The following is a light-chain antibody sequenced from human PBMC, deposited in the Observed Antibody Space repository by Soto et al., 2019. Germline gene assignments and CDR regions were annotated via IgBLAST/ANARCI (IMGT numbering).Light chain of an antibody. Sequence: EIVLTQSPGTLSLSPGESATLSCRASQSVSSSYLAWYQEKPGQAPRLLIYGASRRATGIPDRFSGSASGTDFTLTISRLEPGDLAVYFCQQYSDLPMTFGQGTRLEI. J-gene: IGKJ5*01. CDR1: QSVSSSY. V-gene: IGKV3-20*01. CDR2: GAS. CDR3: QQYSDLPMT.